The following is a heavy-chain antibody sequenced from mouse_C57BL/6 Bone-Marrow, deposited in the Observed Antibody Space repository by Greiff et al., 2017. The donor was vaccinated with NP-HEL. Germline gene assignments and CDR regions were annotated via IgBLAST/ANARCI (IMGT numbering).Heavy chain of an antibody. CDR3: AREITTVVAPWYFDV. Sequence: QVQLQQPGAELVKPGASVKMSCKASGYTFTSYWITWVKQRPGQGLEWIGDIYPGSGSTNYNEKFKSKATLTGDTSSSTAYMQLSSLTSEDSAVYYCAREITTVVAPWYFDVWGTGTTVTVSS. D-gene: IGHD1-1*01. J-gene: IGHJ1*03. CDR2: IYPGSGST. V-gene: IGHV1-55*01. CDR1: GYTFTSYW.